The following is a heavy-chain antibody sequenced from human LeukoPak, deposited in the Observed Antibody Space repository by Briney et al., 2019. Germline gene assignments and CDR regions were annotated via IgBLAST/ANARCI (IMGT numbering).Heavy chain of an antibody. D-gene: IGHD3-10*01. V-gene: IGHV4-59*01. CDR2: IYYSGST. Sequence: SSETLSLTCTVSGGSISSYYWSWIRQPPGKGLEWIGYIYYSGSTNYNPSLKRRVTISVDTSKNQFSLKLSSVTAADTAVYYCARASWDWVVRGVSLWYFDLWGRGTLVTVSS. CDR3: ARASWDWVVRGVSLWYFDL. CDR1: GGSISSYY. J-gene: IGHJ2*01.